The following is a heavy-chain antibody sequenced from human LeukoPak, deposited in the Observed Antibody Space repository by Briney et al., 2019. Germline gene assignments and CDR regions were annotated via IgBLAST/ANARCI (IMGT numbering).Heavy chain of an antibody. V-gene: IGHV3-7*01. CDR1: GFTFSSYW. CDR3: ARDKIVGATHFDY. Sequence: GGSLRLSCAASGFTFSSYWMSWVRQASGKGLEWVANIKQDGSEKYYVDSVKGRFTISRDNAKNSVYLQMNSLRAEDTAVYYCARDKIVGATHFDYWGQGTLVTVSS. CDR2: IKQDGSEK. D-gene: IGHD1-26*01. J-gene: IGHJ4*02.